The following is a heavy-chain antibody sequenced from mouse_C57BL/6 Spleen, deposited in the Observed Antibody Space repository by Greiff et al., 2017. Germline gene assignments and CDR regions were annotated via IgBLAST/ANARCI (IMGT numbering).Heavy chain of an antibody. J-gene: IGHJ2*01. CDR2: INPSNGGT. CDR3: AITAVVAPFDY. D-gene: IGHD1-1*01. V-gene: IGHV1-53*01. CDR1: GYTFTSYW. Sequence: QVQLKQPGTELVKPGASVKLSCKASGYTFTSYWMHWVKQRPGQGLEWIGNINPSNGGTNYNEKFKSKATMTVDKSSSTAYMQLSSLTSEDSAVYDCAITAVVAPFDYWGQGTTLTVSS.